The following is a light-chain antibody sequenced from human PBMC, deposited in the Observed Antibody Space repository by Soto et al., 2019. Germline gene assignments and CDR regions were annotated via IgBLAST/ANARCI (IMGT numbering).Light chain of an antibody. Sequence: DIQMTQSPSTLSASVGDRVTITCRASQSISSWLAWYQQKPGKAPKLLIYDASSLESGVPSRFSGSGSGTEXTLTIXSLQPDDFATYYCQQYNSYSWTFGQGTKVEIK. J-gene: IGKJ1*01. CDR3: QQYNSYSWT. CDR2: DAS. V-gene: IGKV1-5*01. CDR1: QSISSW.